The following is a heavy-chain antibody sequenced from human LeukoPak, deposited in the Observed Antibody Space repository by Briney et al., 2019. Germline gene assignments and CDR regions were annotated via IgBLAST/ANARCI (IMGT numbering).Heavy chain of an antibody. V-gene: IGHV4-59*01. CDR3: ARGSYDSSDFEYFHH. D-gene: IGHD3-22*01. Sequence: PSETLSLTCTVSGDSMSSYYWSWIRQPPGKGLEWIGYIYYSGSTDYNPSLKSRVTISVDMSKNQFSLKLSSVTAADTAVYYCARGSYDSSDFEYFHHWGQGTLVTVSS. J-gene: IGHJ1*01. CDR1: GDSMSSYY. CDR2: IYYSGST.